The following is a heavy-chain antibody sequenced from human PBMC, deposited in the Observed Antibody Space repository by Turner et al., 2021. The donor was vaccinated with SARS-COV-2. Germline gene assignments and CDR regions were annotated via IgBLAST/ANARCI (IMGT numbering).Heavy chain of an antibody. Sequence: EVQLVAPGGGVIQPGGSLRLSCSASGFTVSSNYMSWVRQAQGKGLEWVSLIYSGGTPYYADSVKGRFTVSRDNSKNTLYLQMNSLRAEDTAVYYCARDDPLGGMDVWGQGTTVTVSS. CDR2: IYSGGTP. J-gene: IGHJ6*02. V-gene: IGHV3-53*01. CDR3: ARDDPLGGMDV. CDR1: GFTVSSNY.